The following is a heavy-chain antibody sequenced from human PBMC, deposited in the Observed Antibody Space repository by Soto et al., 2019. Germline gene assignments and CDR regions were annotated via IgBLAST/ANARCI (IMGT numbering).Heavy chain of an antibody. Sequence: SLRLSCAASGFTFSSYAMSWVRQAPGKGVEWVSAISGSGGSTYYADSVKGRFTISRDNSKNTLYLQMNSLRAEDTAVYYCAKPRYSSGWYAYWAQGSLVTVSS. CDR1: GFTFSSYA. CDR3: AKPRYSSGWYAY. V-gene: IGHV3-23*01. CDR2: ISGSGGST. J-gene: IGHJ4*02. D-gene: IGHD6-19*01.